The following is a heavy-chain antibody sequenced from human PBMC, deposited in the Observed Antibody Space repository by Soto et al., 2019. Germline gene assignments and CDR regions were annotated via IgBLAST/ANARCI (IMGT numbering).Heavy chain of an antibody. D-gene: IGHD2-15*01. J-gene: IGHJ6*02. CDR2: ISSSGSTI. V-gene: IGHV3-48*03. CDR3: ARDRRDVVVVAATPRYYYYGMDV. Sequence: GGSLRLSCAASGFTFSSYEMNWVRQAPGKGLEWVSYISSSGSTIYYADSVKGRFTISRDNAKNSLYLQMNSLRAEDTAVYYCARDRRDVVVVAATPRYYYYGMDVWGQGTTVTVSS. CDR1: GFTFSSYE.